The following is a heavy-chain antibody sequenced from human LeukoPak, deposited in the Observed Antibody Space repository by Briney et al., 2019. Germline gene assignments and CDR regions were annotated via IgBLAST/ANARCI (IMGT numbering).Heavy chain of an antibody. CDR1: GFSFSSYG. CDR2: VEKDGNHK. J-gene: IGHJ3*02. D-gene: IGHD2-2*01. CDR3: ARVSIVVVPAALAYAFDI. V-gene: IGHV3-30*02. Sequence: PGGSLRLSCAASGFSFSSYGMHWVRQAPGKGLEWVAFVEKDGNHKKYADSVKGRFTISRDNSKNTLYLQMNSLRAEDTAVYYCARVSIVVVPAALAYAFDIWGQGTMVTVSS.